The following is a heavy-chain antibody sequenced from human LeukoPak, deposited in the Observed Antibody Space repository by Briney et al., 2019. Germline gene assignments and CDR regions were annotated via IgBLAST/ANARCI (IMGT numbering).Heavy chain of an antibody. CDR2: TFYRSKWYN. J-gene: IGHJ4*02. D-gene: IGHD2-15*01. CDR1: GDSVSSNTAA. CDR3: ARDGWPAFDY. V-gene: IGHV6-1*01. Sequence: SQTLSLTCAISGDSVSSNTAAWNWIRQSPSRGLEWLGRTFYRSKWYNDYAVSVKSRITLNPDTSKNQFSLQLSFVTPEDTAVYYCARDGWPAFDYWGQGTLVTVSS.